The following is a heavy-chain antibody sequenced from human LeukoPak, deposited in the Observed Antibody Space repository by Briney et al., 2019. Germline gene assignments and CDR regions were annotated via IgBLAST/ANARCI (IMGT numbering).Heavy chain of an antibody. Sequence: GGSLRLSCAASGFTFSSYAMSWVRQAPGKGLEWVSAISGSGGSTYYADSVKGRFTISRDNSKNTLYLQMNSPRAEDTAVYYCAASRSEMYGAVGGYYYWGQGTLVTVSS. CDR3: AASRSEMYGAVGGYYY. D-gene: IGHD3-22*01. V-gene: IGHV3-23*01. CDR2: ISGSGGST. CDR1: GFTFSSYA. J-gene: IGHJ4*02.